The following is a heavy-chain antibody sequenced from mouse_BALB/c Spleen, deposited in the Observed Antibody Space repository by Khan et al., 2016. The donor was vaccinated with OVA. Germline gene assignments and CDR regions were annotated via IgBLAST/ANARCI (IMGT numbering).Heavy chain of an antibody. J-gene: IGHJ2*01. D-gene: IGHD2-1*01. V-gene: IGHV1-5*01. CDR3: ARHGFGNCEIWNS. CDR1: GYTFTNYW. Sequence: VQLQQSGTVLARPGASVKMSCKSSGYTFTNYWMHWVKQRPGQGLEWMGTIFPGNSDTNYNQKFTGKAKMTAVTSTSTAYMEISSLTNEDFAVYYCARHGFGNCEIWNSGGQDTTLTVSS. CDR2: IFPGNSDT.